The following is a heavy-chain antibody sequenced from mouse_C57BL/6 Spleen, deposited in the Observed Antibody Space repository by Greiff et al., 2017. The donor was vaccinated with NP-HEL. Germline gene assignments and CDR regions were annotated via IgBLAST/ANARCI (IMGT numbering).Heavy chain of an antibody. CDR1: GYTFTSYW. Sequence: QVQLQQPGAELVKPGASVKLSCKASGYTFTSYWMHWVKQRPGQGLEWIGEIDPSDSYTNYNQKFKGKSTLTVDKSSSTAYMQLSSLTSEDSAVYYCARSGSYFDYWGQGTTLTVSS. V-gene: IGHV1-69*01. D-gene: IGHD1-1*01. J-gene: IGHJ2*01. CDR2: IDPSDSYT. CDR3: ARSGSYFDY.